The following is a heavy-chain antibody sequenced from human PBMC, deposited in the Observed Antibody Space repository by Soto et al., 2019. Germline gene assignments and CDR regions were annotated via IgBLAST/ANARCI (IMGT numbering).Heavy chain of an antibody. CDR3: ARGSYCSSTSCYFSHYYYGMDV. J-gene: IGHJ6*02. CDR1: GGSISSGDYY. V-gene: IGHV4-30-4*01. Sequence: LSLTCTVSGGSISSGDYYWSWIRQPPGKGLEWIGYIYYSGSTYYNPSLKSRVTISVDTSKNQFSLKLSSVTAADTAVYYCARGSYCSSTSCYFSHYYYGMDVWGQGTTVTVSS. CDR2: IYYSGST. D-gene: IGHD2-2*01.